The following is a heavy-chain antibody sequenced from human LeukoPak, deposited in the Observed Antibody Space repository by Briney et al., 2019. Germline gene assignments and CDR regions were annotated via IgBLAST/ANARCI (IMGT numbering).Heavy chain of an antibody. CDR2: IYYSGST. J-gene: IGHJ4*02. D-gene: IGHD3-22*01. CDR1: GGSISSSSYY. V-gene: IGHV4-39*07. Sequence: SETLSLTCTVSGGSISSSSYYWGWIRQPPGKGLEWIGSIYYSGSTYYNPSLKSRVTISVGTSKNQFSLKLSSVTAADTAVYYCATLGFSSGYYYYFDHWGQGTLVTVSS. CDR3: ATLGFSSGYYYYFDH.